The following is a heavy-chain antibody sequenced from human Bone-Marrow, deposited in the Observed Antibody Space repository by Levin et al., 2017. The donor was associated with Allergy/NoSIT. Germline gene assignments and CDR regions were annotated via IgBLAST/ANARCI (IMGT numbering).Heavy chain of an antibody. Sequence: GASVKVSCEASGYRFTSYWIGWVRQMPGKGLEWMGIIYPGDSDTRYSPSFQGQVTISVDKSIRTAYLQWSSLKASDSAIYYCARKGVTYGDSTTANGMDVWGQGTTVIVSS. V-gene: IGHV5-51*01. CDR1: GYRFTSYW. CDR3: ARKGVTYGDSTTANGMDV. J-gene: IGHJ6*02. D-gene: IGHD4-17*01. CDR2: IYPGDSDT.